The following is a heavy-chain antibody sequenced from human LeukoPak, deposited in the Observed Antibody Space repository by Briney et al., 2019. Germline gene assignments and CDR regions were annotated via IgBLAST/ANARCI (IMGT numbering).Heavy chain of an antibody. CDR2: ISAYNGNT. J-gene: IGHJ4*02. Sequence: ASVKVSCKASGYTFTNYAMNWVRQAPGQGLEWMGWISAYNGNTNYAQKLQGRVTMTTDTSTSTAYMELRSLRSDDTAVYYCARVQATRLIDYWGQGTLVTVSS. D-gene: IGHD1-26*01. V-gene: IGHV1-18*01. CDR3: ARVQATRLIDY. CDR1: GYTFTNYA.